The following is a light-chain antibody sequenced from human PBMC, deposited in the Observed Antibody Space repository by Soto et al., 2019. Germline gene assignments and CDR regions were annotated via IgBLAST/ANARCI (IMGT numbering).Light chain of an antibody. CDR2: GSS. CDR3: QQYSSSPYN. J-gene: IGKJ2*01. V-gene: IGKV3-20*01. CDR1: HTVSSSF. Sequence: ENVLTQSPDTLSLSPGERATLSCRASHTVSSSFLAWYQPKPGQSPRLLIYGSSSRASGIPDRFSGSGSGTDFTLTISRLEPEDFAVYYCQQYSSSPYNFGQGTKLEIK.